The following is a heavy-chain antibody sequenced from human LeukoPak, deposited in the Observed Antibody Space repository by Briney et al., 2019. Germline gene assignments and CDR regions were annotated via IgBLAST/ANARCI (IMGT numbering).Heavy chain of an antibody. CDR1: GGSFSGYY. J-gene: IGHJ4*02. V-gene: IGHV4-34*01. Sequence: SETLSLTCAVYGGSFSGYYWSWIRQPPGKGLEWIGEINHSGSTNYNPSLKSRGTISVDTSKNQFSLKLSSVTAADTAVYYCARGPPPRGDFWSGYYRGAFDYWGQGTLVTVSS. CDR2: INHSGST. D-gene: IGHD3-3*01. CDR3: ARGPPPRGDFWSGYYRGAFDY.